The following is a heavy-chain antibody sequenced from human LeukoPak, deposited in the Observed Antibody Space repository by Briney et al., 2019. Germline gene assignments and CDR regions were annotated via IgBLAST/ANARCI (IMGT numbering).Heavy chain of an antibody. CDR1: GYSISSGYY. V-gene: IGHV4-38-2*02. Sequence: PSETLSLTCTVSGYSISSGYYWGWIRQPPGKGLEWIGNIYHSGRTYYNPSLKSRLTISVDTSKNQFSLKLSSVTAADTAVYYCARRTTYFGWIPSECPSCFDYWGQGTLVTVSS. D-gene: IGHD3-9*01. J-gene: IGHJ4*02. CDR2: IYHSGRT. CDR3: ARRTTYFGWIPSECPSCFDY.